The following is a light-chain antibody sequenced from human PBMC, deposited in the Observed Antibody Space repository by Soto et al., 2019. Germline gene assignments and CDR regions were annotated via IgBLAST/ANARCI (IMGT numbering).Light chain of an antibody. J-gene: IGKJ4*01. V-gene: IGKV1-12*01. CDR1: RGISNW. CDR3: QQADSFPLT. Sequence: DIQMTQSPSSVSAAVGDRVTITCRASRGISNWLAWYQQKPGEDPKLLIYAASSLQSGVPSRFSGSGSGTDCSLTINSLQPEDFATYFCQQADSFPLTFGGGTKVEMK. CDR2: AAS.